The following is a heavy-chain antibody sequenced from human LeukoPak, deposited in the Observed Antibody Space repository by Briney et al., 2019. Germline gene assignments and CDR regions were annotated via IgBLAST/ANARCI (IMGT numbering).Heavy chain of an antibody. J-gene: IGHJ4*02. Sequence: SETLSLTCTVSGGSISSYYWSWIRQPPGKGLEWIGYIYYSGSTNYNPSLKSRVTISVDTSKNQFSLKLSSVTAADTAVYYCARETPDSSSWTAFDFWGQGTLVTVSS. CDR3: ARETPDSSSWTAFDF. CDR2: IYYSGST. V-gene: IGHV4-59*12. D-gene: IGHD6-13*01. CDR1: GGSISSYY.